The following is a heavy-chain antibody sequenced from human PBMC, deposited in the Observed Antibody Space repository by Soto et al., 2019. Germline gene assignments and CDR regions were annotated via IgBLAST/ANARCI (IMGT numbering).Heavy chain of an antibody. CDR2: VSGSGGRA. CDR1: GFSFSSYA. CDR3: AKDYLPYYYDSSGYYFDY. Sequence: EVQLLESGGGLVQPGGSLRLACAASGFSFSSYAMSWVRQAPGKGLEWVSTVSGSGGRAYYADSVKGRFTISRDNSKNTLSLQMNTLRAEDTAIYYCAKDYLPYYYDSSGYYFDYWGQGTLVTVSS. J-gene: IGHJ4*02. V-gene: IGHV3-23*01. D-gene: IGHD3-22*01.